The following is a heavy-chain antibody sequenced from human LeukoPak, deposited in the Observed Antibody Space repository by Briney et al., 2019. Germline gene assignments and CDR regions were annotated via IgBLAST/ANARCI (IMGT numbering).Heavy chain of an antibody. V-gene: IGHV3-23*01. J-gene: IGHJ4*02. Sequence: PGGSLRLSCAASGFTFSSYAMSWVRQAPGKGLEWVSAISGSGGSTYYADSAKGRFTISRDNSKNTLYLQMNSLRAEDTAVYYCASDILTGYTETDYWGQGTLVTVSS. CDR3: ASDILTGYTETDY. CDR1: GFTFSSYA. D-gene: IGHD3-9*01. CDR2: ISGSGGST.